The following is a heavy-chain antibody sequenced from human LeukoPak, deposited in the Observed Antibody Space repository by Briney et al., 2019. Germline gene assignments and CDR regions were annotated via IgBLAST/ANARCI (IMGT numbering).Heavy chain of an antibody. CDR3: ARDPSRGLYYFDH. V-gene: IGHV3-66*01. J-gene: IGHJ4*02. CDR1: GFTVSSSY. Sequence: GGSLRLSCAASGFTVSSSYISWVRQAPGKGLEWVSVMYSGGNTYYADSVKGRFTISRDKSKNTLYLQMNSLRAEDTAVYYCARDPSRGLYYFDHWGQGTLVTVSS. CDR2: MYSGGNT. D-gene: IGHD3/OR15-3a*01.